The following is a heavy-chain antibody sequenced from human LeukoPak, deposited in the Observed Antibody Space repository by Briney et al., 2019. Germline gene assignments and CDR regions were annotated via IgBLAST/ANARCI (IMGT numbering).Heavy chain of an antibody. CDR1: GGSISSYY. D-gene: IGHD6-13*01. V-gene: IGHV4-59*01. CDR3: ARGEYSSSWDYYFDY. J-gene: IGHJ4*02. Sequence: SETLSLTCTVSGGSISSYYWSWIRQPPGKGLEWIGYIYYSGSTNYNPSLKSRVTISVDTSKNQFSLKLSSVTAADTAVYYCARGEYSSSWDYYFDYWGQGTLVTVSS. CDR2: IYYSGST.